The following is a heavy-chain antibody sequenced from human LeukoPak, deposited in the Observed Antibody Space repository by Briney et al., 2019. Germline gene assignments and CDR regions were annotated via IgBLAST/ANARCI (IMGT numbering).Heavy chain of an antibody. CDR2: IWYDGSNK. J-gene: IGHJ4*02. V-gene: IGHV3-33*06. CDR3: AKDDVRGYSGYDIDY. D-gene: IGHD5-12*01. Sequence: PGGSLRLSCAASGFTFDDYGMSWVRQAPGKGLEWVAVIWYDGSNKYYADSVKGRFTISRDNSKNTLYLQMNSLRAEDTAVYYCAKDDVRGYSGYDIDYWGQGTLVTVSS. CDR1: GFTFDDYG.